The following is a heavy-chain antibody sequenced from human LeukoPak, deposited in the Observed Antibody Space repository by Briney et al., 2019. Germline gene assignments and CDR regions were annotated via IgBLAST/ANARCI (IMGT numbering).Heavy chain of an antibody. V-gene: IGHV3-11*06. CDR3: ARDSSGRPPPSGAFDI. J-gene: IGHJ3*02. CDR1: GFTFSDYY. CDR2: ISSSSSYI. D-gene: IGHD6-19*01. Sequence: TTGGSLRLSCAASGFTFSDYYMSWIRQAPGKGLEWVSSISSSSSYIYYADSVKGRFTISRDNAKNSLYLQMNSLRAEDTAVYYCARDSSGRPPPSGAFDIWGQGTMVTVSS.